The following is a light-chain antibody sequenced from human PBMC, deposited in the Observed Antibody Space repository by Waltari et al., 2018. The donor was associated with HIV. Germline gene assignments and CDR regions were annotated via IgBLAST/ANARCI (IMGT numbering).Light chain of an antibody. J-gene: IGKJ2*01. CDR3: QQYGSSPYT. Sequence: EIVLPQSPGTLSLSPGERATLSCRATQAVNNNYLAWYQQKPGQAPRLLIYGASSRATGIPDRFSGGGSGTDFTLTISRLEPEDFAVYFCQQYGSSPYTLGQGTKLEIK. V-gene: IGKV3-20*01. CDR2: GAS. CDR1: QAVNNNY.